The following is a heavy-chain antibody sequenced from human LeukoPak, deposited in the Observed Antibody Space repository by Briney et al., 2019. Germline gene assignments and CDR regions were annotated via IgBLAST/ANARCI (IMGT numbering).Heavy chain of an antibody. CDR3: ASSYGGNSEGY. CDR1: GFTFSSYS. J-gene: IGHJ4*02. V-gene: IGHV3-21*01. Sequence: GGSLRLSCAASGFTFSSYSMNWVCQAPGKGLEWVSSISSSSSYIYYADSVKGRFTISRDNAKNSLYLQMNSLRAEDTAVYYCASSYGGNSEGYWGQGTLVTVSS. D-gene: IGHD4-23*01. CDR2: ISSSSSYI.